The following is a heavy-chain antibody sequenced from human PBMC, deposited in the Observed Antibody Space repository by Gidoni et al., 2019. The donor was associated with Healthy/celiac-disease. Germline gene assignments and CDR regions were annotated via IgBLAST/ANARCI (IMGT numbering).Heavy chain of an antibody. CDR2: IWCDGSNK. J-gene: IGHJ4*02. V-gene: IGHV3-33*01. Sequence: QVQLVESGGGVVQPGRSLRLSCAASGFTFSSYGMHWVRQAPGKGLEWVAVIWCDGSNKYYADSVKGRFTISRDNSKNTLYLQMNSLRAEDTAVYYCARGSDIVLMVYEYYFDYWGQGTLVTVSS. CDR3: ARGSDIVLMVYEYYFDY. CDR1: GFTFSSYG. D-gene: IGHD2-8*01.